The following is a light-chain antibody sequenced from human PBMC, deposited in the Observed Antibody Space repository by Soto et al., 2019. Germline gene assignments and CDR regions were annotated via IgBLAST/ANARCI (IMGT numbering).Light chain of an antibody. V-gene: IGKV1-5*03. J-gene: IGKJ4*01. Sequence: DIQMTQSPSTLYASVGDRVTITCRASQSIGASLAWFQQKPGKATNLLIYKSSSLESGARSRFSGSGSGTEFTLTISTLQPDDLATYYCPQYNSPPLTVGVGTKVEIK. CDR1: QSIGAS. CDR3: PQYNSPPLT. CDR2: KSS.